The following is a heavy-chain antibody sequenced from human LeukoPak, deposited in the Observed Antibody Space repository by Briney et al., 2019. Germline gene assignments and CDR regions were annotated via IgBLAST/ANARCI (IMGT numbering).Heavy chain of an antibody. CDR2: IYYSGST. CDR1: GASVNSGSSY. Sequence: SETLSLTCTVSGASVNSGSSYWSWIRQPPGKRLEWIGYIYYSGSTNYNPSLKSRVTISVDTSKNQFSLKLSSVTAADTAVYYCARAVSSSWRPLDYWGQGTLVTVSS. CDR3: ARAVSSSWRPLDY. D-gene: IGHD6-13*01. V-gene: IGHV4-61*01. J-gene: IGHJ4*02.